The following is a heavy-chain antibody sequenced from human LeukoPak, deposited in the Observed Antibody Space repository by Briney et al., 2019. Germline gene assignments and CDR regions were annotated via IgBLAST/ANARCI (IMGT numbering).Heavy chain of an antibody. Sequence: PGGSLRLSCAASGFTFSSYWMSWVRQAPGKGLEWVANIKQDGSEKYYVDSVKGRFTISRDNAKNSLYLQMNSLRAEDTAVYYCARDEGIAVAGTPFDYWGQGTLVTVSS. J-gene: IGHJ4*02. D-gene: IGHD6-13*01. CDR2: IKQDGSEK. V-gene: IGHV3-7*01. CDR1: GFTFSSYW. CDR3: ARDEGIAVAGTPFDY.